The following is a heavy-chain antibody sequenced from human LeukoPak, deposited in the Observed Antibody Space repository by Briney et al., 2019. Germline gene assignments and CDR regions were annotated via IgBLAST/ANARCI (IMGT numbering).Heavy chain of an antibody. Sequence: SETLSLTCAVYGGSISSYYWSWVRQPPGEGVEGRGEINHSGSTYYNPSLLRPVPLSLDWSKNHLSLNLTSVTAADTAVYYCAAEMDGGNYPGGYFYSHMYVWGKGTTVTLSS. CDR1: GGSISSYY. J-gene: IGHJ6*03. D-gene: IGHD4/OR15-4a*01. CDR2: INHSGST. V-gene: IGHV4-34*01. CDR3: AAEMDGGNYPGGYFYSHMYV.